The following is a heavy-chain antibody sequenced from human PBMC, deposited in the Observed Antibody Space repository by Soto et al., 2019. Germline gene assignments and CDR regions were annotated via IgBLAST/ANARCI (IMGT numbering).Heavy chain of an antibody. V-gene: IGHV3-7*01. CDR2: IKQDGSEK. CDR1: GFTFSSYW. J-gene: IGHJ6*03. CDR3: ARDASLYYDSSYYYYMDV. D-gene: IGHD3-3*01. Sequence: EVQLVESGGGLVQPGGSLRLSCAASGFTFSSYWMSWVRQAPGKGLEWVANIKQDGSEKYYVDSVKGRFTISRDNANNSLYLQMNSLRAEDTAVYYCARDASLYYDSSYYYYMDVWGKGTTVTVSS.